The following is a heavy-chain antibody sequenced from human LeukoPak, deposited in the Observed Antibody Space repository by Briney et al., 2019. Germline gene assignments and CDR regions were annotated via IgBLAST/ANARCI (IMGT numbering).Heavy chain of an antibody. Sequence: SETLSLTCTVSGGSISSYYWSWIRQPPGKGLEWLGYIYYSGSSTYNPSLKSRVTISVDTSKNQFSLKLSSVTAADTAVYYCARGVADSSGWDWYFDLWGRGTLVTVSS. CDR3: ARGVADSSGWDWYFDL. CDR2: IYYSGSS. V-gene: IGHV4-59*01. J-gene: IGHJ2*01. CDR1: GGSISSYY. D-gene: IGHD3-22*01.